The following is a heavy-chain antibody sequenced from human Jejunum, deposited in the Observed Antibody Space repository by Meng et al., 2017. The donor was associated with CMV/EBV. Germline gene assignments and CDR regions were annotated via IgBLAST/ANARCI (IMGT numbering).Heavy chain of an antibody. J-gene: IGHJ4*02. CDR1: GDSVSSNSAA. V-gene: IGHV6-1*01. CDR3: ARGLYDSSWSTFDY. CDR2: AYYRSKWFY. Sequence: HLHQSGPGLVQPSHTHSLLCAISGDSVSSNSAAWNCIRQSPSRGLEWLGRAYYRSKWFYDYALSVKSRININPDTSKNRFSLQLNSVTPEDTAVYDCARGLYDSSWSTFDYWGQGTLVTVSS. D-gene: IGHD6-13*01.